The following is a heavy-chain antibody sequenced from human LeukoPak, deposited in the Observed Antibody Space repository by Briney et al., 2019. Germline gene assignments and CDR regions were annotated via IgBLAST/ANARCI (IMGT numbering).Heavy chain of an antibody. V-gene: IGHV1-2*06. CDR2: INPNSGGT. CDR1: GYTFTGYY. J-gene: IGHJ5*02. CDR3: AREVVVAAENWFDP. Sequence: ASVKVSCKASGYTFTGYYMHWVRQAPGQGLEWMGRINPNSGGTNYAQKFQGRVTMTRDTSISTAYMELSRLRSDATAVYYCAREVVVAAENWFDPWGQGTLVTVSS. D-gene: IGHD2-15*01.